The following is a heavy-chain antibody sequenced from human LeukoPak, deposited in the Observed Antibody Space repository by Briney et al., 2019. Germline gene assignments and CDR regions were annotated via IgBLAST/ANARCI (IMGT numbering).Heavy chain of an antibody. CDR1: GYTFTSYG. V-gene: IGHV1-69*13. CDR3: AGGSPYYDFWSGYYGY. CDR2: IIPIFGTA. D-gene: IGHD3-3*01. J-gene: IGHJ4*02. Sequence: SVKVSCKASGYTFTSYGISWVRQAPGQGLEWMGGIIPIFGTANYAQKFQGRVTITADESTSTAYMELSSLRSEDTAVYYCAGGSPYYDFWSGYYGYWGQGTLVTVSS.